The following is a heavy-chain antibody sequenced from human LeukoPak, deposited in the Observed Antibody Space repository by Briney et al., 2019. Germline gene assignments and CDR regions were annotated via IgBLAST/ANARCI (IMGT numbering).Heavy chain of an antibody. V-gene: IGHV5-51*01. J-gene: IGHJ4*02. CDR2: IYPGDSDT. CDR1: GYSFASYW. Sequence: GESLKISCRGSGYSFASYWIGWVRQMPGKGLEWMGVIYPGDSDTRYSPSFQGQVTISADKSISTAYLQWSSLKDSDTAIYFCARHRQTVATGYFDSWGRGTLVTVSS. CDR3: ARHRQTVATGYFDS. D-gene: IGHD4-23*01.